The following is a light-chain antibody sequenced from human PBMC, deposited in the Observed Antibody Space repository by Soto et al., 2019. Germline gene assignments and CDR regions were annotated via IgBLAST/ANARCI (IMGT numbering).Light chain of an antibody. J-gene: IGKJ1*01. Sequence: EKVMTQSPATLSMSPGERATLSCRASQNINTYLAWYQQKPGQAPRLLIYGASTRATGIPARFSGSGSGTEFTLTISSLQSEDFAVYYCKQYTNCPSWTFGQGTKVEIK. CDR3: KQYTNCPSWT. V-gene: IGKV3-15*01. CDR2: GAS. CDR1: QNINTY.